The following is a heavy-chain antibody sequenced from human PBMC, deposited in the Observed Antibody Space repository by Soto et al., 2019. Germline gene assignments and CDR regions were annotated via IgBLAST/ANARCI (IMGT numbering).Heavy chain of an antibody. V-gene: IGHV3-30*03. CDR1: GFNFDSYG. D-gene: IGHD5-18*01. CDR2: ISYDGSHK. J-gene: IGHJ4*02. Sequence: GSLRLSCAVSGFNFDSYGMHWVRQAPGKGLEWVAVISYDGSHKASADSVKGRFIISRDNAKNSLYLQMNSLRDEDTAVSYCARDSGYSYRPIDYWGQGTLVTVSS. CDR3: ARDSGYSYRPIDY.